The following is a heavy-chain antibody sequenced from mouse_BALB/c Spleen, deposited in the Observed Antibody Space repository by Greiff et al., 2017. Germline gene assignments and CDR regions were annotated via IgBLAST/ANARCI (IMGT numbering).Heavy chain of an antibody. J-gene: IGHJ3*01. V-gene: IGHV1S81*02. CDR1: GYTFTSYW. Sequence: QVQLQQPGAELVKPGASVKLSCKASGYTFTSYWMHWVKQRPGQGLEWIGEINPSNGRTNYNEKFKSKATLTVDKSSSTAYMQLSSLTSEDSAVYYCARWEYDGYPWFAYWGQGTLVTVSA. CDR3: ARWEYDGYPWFAY. CDR2: INPSNGRT. D-gene: IGHD2-3*01.